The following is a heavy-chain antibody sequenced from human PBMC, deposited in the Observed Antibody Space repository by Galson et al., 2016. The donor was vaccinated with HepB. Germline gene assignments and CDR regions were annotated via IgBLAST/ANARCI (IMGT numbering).Heavy chain of an antibody. V-gene: IGHV3-66*01. CDR1: AFTVTTNY. D-gene: IGHD2-2*01. J-gene: IGHJ4*02. CDR2: IYSADST. Sequence: SLRLSCAASAFTVTTNYMSRAPQAPGKGLESVSAIYSADSTYYADSVKGRFTISRDNSKNTVYFRLNSLRVEDTAVYYCARDSPLPAAFDYWGQGTLVTVTS. CDR3: ARDSPLPAAFDY.